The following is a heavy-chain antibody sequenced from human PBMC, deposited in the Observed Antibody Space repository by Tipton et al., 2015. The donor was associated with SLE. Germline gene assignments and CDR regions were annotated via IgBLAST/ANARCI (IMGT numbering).Heavy chain of an antibody. CDR2: IYYSGST. Sequence: TLSLTCTVSGGSISSSSYYWGWIRQPPGKGLEWIGSIYYSGSTNYNPSLKSRVTISVDTSKNQFSLKLSSVTAADTAVYYCASLNYDSSGRDYWGQGTLVTVSS. CDR3: ASLNYDSSGRDY. J-gene: IGHJ4*02. CDR1: GGSISSSSYY. V-gene: IGHV4-39*07. D-gene: IGHD3-22*01.